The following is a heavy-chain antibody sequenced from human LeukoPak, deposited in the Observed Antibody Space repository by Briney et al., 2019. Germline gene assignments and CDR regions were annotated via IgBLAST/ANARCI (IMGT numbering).Heavy chain of an antibody. CDR1: GYTFTSYY. J-gene: IGHJ4*02. CDR2: INPSGGST. Sequence: ASVKVSCKASGYTFTSYYMHWVRQAPGQGLEWMGIINPSGGSTSYAQKFQGRVTMTRDTSTSTVYMELSSLRSEDTAVYYCAKDIVYCSGSRCQDPGGYFDYWGQGALVTVSS. V-gene: IGHV1-46*01. D-gene: IGHD2-15*01. CDR3: AKDIVYCSGSRCQDPGGYFDY.